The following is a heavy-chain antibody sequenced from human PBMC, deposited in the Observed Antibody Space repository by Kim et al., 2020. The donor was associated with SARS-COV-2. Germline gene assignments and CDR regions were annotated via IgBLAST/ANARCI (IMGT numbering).Heavy chain of an antibody. CDR3: ATVPTAIGSAFDI. D-gene: IGHD2-15*01. V-gene: IGHV3-21*01. Sequence: YADSVKGRFTISRDNAKNSLYLQMNSLRAEDTAVYYCATVPTAIGSAFDIWGQGTMVTVSS. J-gene: IGHJ3*02.